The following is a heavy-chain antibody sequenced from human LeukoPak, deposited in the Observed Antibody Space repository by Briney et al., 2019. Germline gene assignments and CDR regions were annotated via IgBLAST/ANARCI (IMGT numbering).Heavy chain of an antibody. J-gene: IGHJ6*03. Sequence: GGSLRLSCTSSGFTFSNYGIHWVRQPPGKGLEWVALNRDTVNAKDYADSVKGRFTISRDNSKNTVYLQMNSLRGEDTAVYYCATDSSIASSSYDYYYMDVWGKGTTVTVSS. CDR2: NRDTVNAK. CDR1: GFTFSNYG. V-gene: IGHV3-30*02. CDR3: ATDSSIASSSYDYYYMDV. D-gene: IGHD6-6*01.